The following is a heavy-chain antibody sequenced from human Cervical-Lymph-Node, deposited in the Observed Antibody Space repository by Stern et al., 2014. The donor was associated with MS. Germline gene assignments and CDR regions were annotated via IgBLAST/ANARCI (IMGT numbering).Heavy chain of an antibody. J-gene: IGHJ3*02. Sequence: VQLVESGAEVKKPGASVKVSCKASGYTFTSYYMHWVRQAPGQGLEWMGIINPSGGSTSYAKKFQGRVTMTRDTSTSTVYMELSSLRSEDTAVYYCAREWSGVHDAFDIWGQGTMVTVSS. CDR1: GYTFTSYY. CDR3: AREWSGVHDAFDI. D-gene: IGHD3-3*01. V-gene: IGHV1-46*01. CDR2: INPSGGST.